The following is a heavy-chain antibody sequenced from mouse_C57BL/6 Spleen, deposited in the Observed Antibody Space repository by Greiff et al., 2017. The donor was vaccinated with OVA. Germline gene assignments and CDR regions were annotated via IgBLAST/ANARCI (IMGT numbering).Heavy chain of an antibody. J-gene: IGHJ3*01. V-gene: IGHV1-61*01. CDR1: GYTFTSYW. CDR2: IYPSDSET. Sequence: VQLQQPGAELVRPGSSVKLSCKASGYTFTSYWMDWVKQRPGQGLEWIGNIYPSDSETHYNQKFKDKATLTVDKSSSTAYMQLSSLTSEDSAVYYCARGTAQGRGFAYWGQGTLVTVSA. CDR3: ARGTAQGRGFAY. D-gene: IGHD3-2*02.